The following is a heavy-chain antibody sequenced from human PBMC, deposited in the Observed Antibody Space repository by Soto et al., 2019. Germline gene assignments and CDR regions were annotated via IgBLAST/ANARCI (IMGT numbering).Heavy chain of an antibody. CDR3: ARPAVVTALFDPYYYGMDV. D-gene: IGHD2-21*02. J-gene: IGHJ6*02. CDR1: GFTFSSYA. V-gene: IGHV3-30-3*01. Sequence: QVQLVESGGGVVQPGRSLRLSCAASGFTFSSYAMHWVRQAPGKGLEWVAVISYDGSNKYYADSVKGRFTISRDNSKNTLYLQMNSLRADDTAVYYCARPAVVTALFDPYYYGMDVWGHVTTVTVSS. CDR2: ISYDGSNK.